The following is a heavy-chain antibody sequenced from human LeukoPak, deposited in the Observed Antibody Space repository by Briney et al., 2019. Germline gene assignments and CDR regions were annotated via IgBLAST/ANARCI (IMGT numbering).Heavy chain of an antibody. V-gene: IGHV3-7*01. CDR3: ARDGGPIYVLLWFEEYGMDV. Sequence: PGGSLRLSCAASGFTFSSYWMSWVRQAPGKGLEWVANIKQDGSEKYYVDSVKGRFTISRDNAKNSLYLQMNSLRAEDTAVYYCARDGGPIYVLLWFEEYGMDVWGQGTTVTVSS. CDR1: GFTFSSYW. J-gene: IGHJ6*02. D-gene: IGHD3-10*01. CDR2: IKQDGSEK.